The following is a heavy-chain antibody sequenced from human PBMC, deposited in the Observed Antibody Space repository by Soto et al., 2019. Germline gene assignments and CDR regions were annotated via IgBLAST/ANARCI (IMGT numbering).Heavy chain of an antibody. CDR1: GGSISSGGYC. CDR3: ARGGRRSPVMDV. V-gene: IGHV4-31*03. CDR2: IYYSGRT. Sequence: QVQLQESGPGLVKPSQTLSLTCTVSGGSISSGGYCWSWIRQDPGKGLEWIGKIYYSGRTYYNPSLTSRVTISVDTSKNQFSLKLSSVTAADTAVYYCARGGRRSPVMDVWGQGTTVTVSS. J-gene: IGHJ6*02.